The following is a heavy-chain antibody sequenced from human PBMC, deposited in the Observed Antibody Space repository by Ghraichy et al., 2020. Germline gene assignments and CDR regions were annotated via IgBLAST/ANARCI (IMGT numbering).Heavy chain of an antibody. J-gene: IGHJ2*01. Sequence: GGSLRLSCAASGFTFSSYSMNWVRQAPGKGLEWVSSISSSSSYIYYADSVKGRFTISRDNAKNSLYLQMNSLRAEDTAVYYCAREAEAYCGGDCYSFHWYFDLWGRGTLVTVSS. CDR2: ISSSSSYI. CDR3: AREAEAYCGGDCYSFHWYFDL. V-gene: IGHV3-21*01. D-gene: IGHD2-21*02. CDR1: GFTFSSYS.